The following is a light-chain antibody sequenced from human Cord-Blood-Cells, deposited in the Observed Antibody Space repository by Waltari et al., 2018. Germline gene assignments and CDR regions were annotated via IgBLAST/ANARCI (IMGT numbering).Light chain of an antibody. V-gene: IGLV2-23*01. CDR2: EGS. CDR3: CSYAGSSTSV. J-gene: IGLJ2*01. CDR1: SSDVGSYNL. Sequence: QSALTQPASASGSPGQSLTISCTGTSSDVGSYNLVSWYQQHPGKAPKLMIYEGSKRPSGVSNRFSGSKSGNTASLTISGLQAEDEADYYCCSYAGSSTSVFGGGTKLTVL.